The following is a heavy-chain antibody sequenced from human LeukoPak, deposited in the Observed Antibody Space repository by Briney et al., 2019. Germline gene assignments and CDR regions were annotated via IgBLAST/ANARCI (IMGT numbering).Heavy chain of an antibody. CDR1: GYTFISYD. D-gene: IGHD3-10*01. Sequence: ASVKVSCKTSGYTFISYDLNWVRQAPGQGLEWMGWMNPNSGNTGYAQKFQGRVTMTRNTSISTAYMELSSLRSEDTAVYYCAVFWFGESYPVPDYWGQGTLVTVSS. J-gene: IGHJ4*02. V-gene: IGHV1-8*02. CDR3: AVFWFGESYPVPDY. CDR2: MNPNSGNT.